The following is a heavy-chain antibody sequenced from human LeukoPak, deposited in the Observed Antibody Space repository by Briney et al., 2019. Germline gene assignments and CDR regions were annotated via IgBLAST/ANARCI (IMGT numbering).Heavy chain of an antibody. J-gene: IGHJ4*02. CDR2: ISSTGSDI. D-gene: IGHD1-26*01. Sequence: GSLRLSCAGPGIIFRNYEMKRVRQAPGKGPEWGSYISSTGSDIYYADSVKGRFTISRDNAESSLYLQMNSLRAEDTAVYYCARDLPTGTYRAYFENWGQGTLVTVSS. V-gene: IGHV3-48*03. CDR3: ARDLPTGTYRAYFEN. CDR1: GIIFRNYE.